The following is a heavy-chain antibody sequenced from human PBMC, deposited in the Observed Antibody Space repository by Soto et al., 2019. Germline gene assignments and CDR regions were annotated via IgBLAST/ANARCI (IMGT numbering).Heavy chain of an antibody. CDR2: IDWDDDK. J-gene: IGHJ4*02. CDR1: GFSLGTSGMR. Sequence: GSGPTLVNPTQTLTLTCTFSGFSLGTSGMRVSWIRQPPGKALEWLARIDWDDDKFYSTSLKTRLTISKDTSKNQVVLTMTNMDPVDTATYYCARTLSQWLVPEEYYFDYWGQGTLVTVSS. CDR3: ARTLSQWLVPEEYYFDY. D-gene: IGHD6-19*01. V-gene: IGHV2-70*04.